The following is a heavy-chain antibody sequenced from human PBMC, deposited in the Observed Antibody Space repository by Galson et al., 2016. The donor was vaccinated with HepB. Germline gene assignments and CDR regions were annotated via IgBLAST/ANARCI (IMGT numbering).Heavy chain of an antibody. V-gene: IGHV3-9*01. CDR3: ARGGAAAGTILNYFFDF. J-gene: IGHJ2*01. Sequence: LRLSCAASGFTFDDFALHWVRQRPGQGLEWVAGVSWNSHTVGYADSVKGRFTISRDNDKQSLSLQMSDLRPEDAAFYYCARGGAAAGTILNYFFDFWGRGTLVIVSS. CDR2: VSWNSHTV. CDR1: GFTFDDFA. D-gene: IGHD6-13*01.